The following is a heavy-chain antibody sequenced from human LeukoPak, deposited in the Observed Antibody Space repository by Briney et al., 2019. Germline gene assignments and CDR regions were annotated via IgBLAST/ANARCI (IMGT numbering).Heavy chain of an antibody. D-gene: IGHD2-2*01. CDR1: GYSFTSYW. CDR2: IYPGDSDT. V-gene: IGHV5-51*01. CDR3: ARGDCSSTSCYDSLMPDAFDI. Sequence: GESLQISCQGSGYSFTSYWIGWVRRMPGKGLEWMGIIYPGDSDTRYSPSFQGQVTISADKSISTAYLQWSSLKASDTAMYYCARGDCSSTSCYDSLMPDAFDIWGQGTMVTVSS. J-gene: IGHJ3*02.